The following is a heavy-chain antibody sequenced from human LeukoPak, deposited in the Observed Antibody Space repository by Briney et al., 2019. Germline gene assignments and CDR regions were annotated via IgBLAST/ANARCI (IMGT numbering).Heavy chain of an antibody. V-gene: IGHV3-30*14. D-gene: IGHD3-22*01. J-gene: IGHJ4*02. CDR1: GFIFSSYA. CDR2: ISYDGTNK. Sequence: GGSLRLSCAASGFIFSSYAMHWVRQAPGKGLEWVAVISYDGTNKYYADSVKGRFTISRDNSKNTLYLQMNSLRAEDTAVYYWAGGGDYYDSRGYYSIPHYWGQGTLVTVSS. CDR3: AGGGDYYDSRGYYSIPHY.